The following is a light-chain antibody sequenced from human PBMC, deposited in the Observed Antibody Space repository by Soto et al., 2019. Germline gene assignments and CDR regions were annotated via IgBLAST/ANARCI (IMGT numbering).Light chain of an antibody. V-gene: IGLV2-14*03. CDR3: SSYTTYTTGTTQV. J-gene: IGLJ1*01. Sequence: QSVLTQPASVSGSPGQSITISCSGTSSDVGGYNFVSWYQQHPGKAPKLMIYDVSNRPSGVSDRFSGSKSGNTASLSISGLQAEDEADYFCSSYTTYTTGTTQVFGTGTKVTV. CDR2: DVS. CDR1: SSDVGGYNF.